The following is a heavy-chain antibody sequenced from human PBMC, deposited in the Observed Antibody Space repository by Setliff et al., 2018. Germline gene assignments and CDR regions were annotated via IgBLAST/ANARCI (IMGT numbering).Heavy chain of an antibody. CDR3: VRDGAGAFDY. CDR1: GFTLSHNW. V-gene: IGHV3-74*01. D-gene: IGHD1-26*01. Sequence: GGSLRLSCAAGGFTLSHNWMNRVRHSPGKGLEWVSYINNDGTTTKYGDSVKGRFTISRDNAKNTLYLQMSSLRAEDTGIYYCVRDGAGAFDYWGQGTLVTVSS. J-gene: IGHJ4*02. CDR2: INNDGTTT.